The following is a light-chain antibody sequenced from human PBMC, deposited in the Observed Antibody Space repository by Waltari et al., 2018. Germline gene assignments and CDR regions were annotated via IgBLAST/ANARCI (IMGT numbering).Light chain of an antibody. CDR1: SSNIGNNY. CDR2: DNN. J-gene: IGLJ2*01. V-gene: IGLV1-51*01. Sequence: QSVLTQPPSVSAAPGQKVTIPCSGSSSNIGNNYVSWYQQLPGTAPKLLIYDNNKRPSGIHARFSGSKSGTSATLGITGLQTGDEADYYCGTWDSSLSAGVVFGGGTKLTVL. CDR3: GTWDSSLSAGVV.